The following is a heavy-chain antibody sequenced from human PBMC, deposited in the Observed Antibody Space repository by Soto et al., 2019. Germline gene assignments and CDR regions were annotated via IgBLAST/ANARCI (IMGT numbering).Heavy chain of an antibody. CDR1: GGTFSSYA. D-gene: IGHD3-3*01. V-gene: IGHV1-69*01. J-gene: IGHJ4*02. CDR2: IIPIFGTA. CDR3: ARSEDFGVGPGY. Sequence: QVQLVQSGAEVKKPGSSVKVSCKASGGTFSSYAISWVRQAPGQGLEWMGGIIPIFGTANYAQKFQGRVTITADESTSTANRGVGSLRSEDTAVYYCARSEDFGVGPGYWGQGTLVTVSS.